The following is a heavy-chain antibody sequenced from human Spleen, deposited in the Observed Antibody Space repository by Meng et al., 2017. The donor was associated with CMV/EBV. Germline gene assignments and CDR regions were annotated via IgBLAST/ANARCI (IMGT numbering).Heavy chain of an antibody. V-gene: IGHV4-39*01. Sequence: SETLSLTCTVSGGSISSSSYYWGWIRQPPGKGLEWIGSIYYSGSTYYNPSLKSRVTISVDTSKKQFSLKLSSVTAADTAVYYCATRLEYCSITSCYTYQEYWGQGTLVTVSS. D-gene: IGHD2-2*02. J-gene: IGHJ4*02. CDR3: ATRLEYCSITSCYTYQEY. CDR1: GGSISSSSYY. CDR2: IYYSGST.